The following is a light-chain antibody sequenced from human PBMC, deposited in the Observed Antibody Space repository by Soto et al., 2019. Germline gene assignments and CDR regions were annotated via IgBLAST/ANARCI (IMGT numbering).Light chain of an antibody. Sequence: IVMPQSPATLSVSPGERATLSCRASQSVSSNLAWYQQKPGQAPRLLIYGASTRATGIPARFSGSGSGTDFTLAIRRLEPEDFAVYYCHQFGYSPRTFGQGTKVDIK. CDR3: HQFGYSPRT. CDR2: GAS. CDR1: QSVSSN. J-gene: IGKJ1*01. V-gene: IGKV3-15*01.